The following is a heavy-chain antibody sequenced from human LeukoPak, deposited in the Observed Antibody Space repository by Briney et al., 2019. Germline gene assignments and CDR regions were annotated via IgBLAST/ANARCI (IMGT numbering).Heavy chain of an antibody. CDR1: GFTFSSYA. J-gene: IGHJ5*02. CDR3: AKDLRVSVLLWFGQRPDNWFDP. D-gene: IGHD3-10*01. CDR2: ISGSGGST. Sequence: GGSLRLSCAASGFTFSSYAMSRVRQAPGKGLEWVSAISGSGGSTYYADSVKGRFTISRDNSKNTLYLQMNSLRAEDTAVYYCAKDLRVSVLLWFGQRPDNWFDPWGQGTLVTVS. V-gene: IGHV3-23*01.